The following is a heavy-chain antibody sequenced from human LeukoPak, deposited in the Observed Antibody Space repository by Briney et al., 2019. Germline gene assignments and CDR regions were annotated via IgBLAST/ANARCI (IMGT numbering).Heavy chain of an antibody. CDR1: EFSVGSNY. CDR3: ARAIKYSSALFDY. J-gene: IGHJ4*02. CDR2: IYSGGST. Sequence: GGSLRLSCAASEFSVGSNYMTWVRQAPGKGLEWVSLIYSGGSTYYADSVKGRFTISRDNSKNTLYLQMNSLRAEDTAVYYCARAIKYSSALFDYWGQGTLVTVSS. D-gene: IGHD6-19*01. V-gene: IGHV3-66*01.